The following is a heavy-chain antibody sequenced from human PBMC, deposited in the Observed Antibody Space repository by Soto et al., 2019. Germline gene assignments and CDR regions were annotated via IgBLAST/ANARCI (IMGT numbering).Heavy chain of an antibody. J-gene: IGHJ6*02. CDR3: ARGSLGNYSDDVRYYYYGMDV. D-gene: IGHD4-17*01. CDR1: GGSFSGYY. CDR2: INHSGST. Sequence: SETLSLTCAVYGGSFSGYYWSWIRQPPGKGLEWIGEINHSGSTNYNPSLKSRVTISVDTSKNQFSLKLSSVSAADTAVYYCARGSLGNYSDDVRYYYYGMDVWGQGPTVT. V-gene: IGHV4-34*01.